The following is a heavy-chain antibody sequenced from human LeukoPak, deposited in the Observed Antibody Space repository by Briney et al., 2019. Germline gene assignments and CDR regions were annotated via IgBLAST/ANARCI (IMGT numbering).Heavy chain of an antibody. CDR2: ISSSGSTI. Sequence: PGGSLRLSCAASGFTFSDYYMSWIRQAPGKGLEWVSYISSSGSTIYYADSVKGRFTISRDNAKNSLYLQMNSLRAEDTAVYYCAGKKVAGTGIPNWFDPWGQGTLVTVSS. J-gene: IGHJ5*02. CDR1: GFTFSDYY. V-gene: IGHV3-11*01. CDR3: AGKKVAGTGIPNWFDP. D-gene: IGHD6-19*01.